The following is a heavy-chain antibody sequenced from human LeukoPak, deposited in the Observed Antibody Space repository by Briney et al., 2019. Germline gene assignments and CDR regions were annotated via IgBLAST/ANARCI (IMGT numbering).Heavy chain of an antibody. J-gene: IGHJ5*02. CDR2: INHSGST. V-gene: IGHV4-34*01. Sequence: SETLSLTCAVYGGSFSGYYWSWIRQPPGKGLEWIGEINHSGSTNYNPSLKSRVTISVDTSKNQFSLKLSSVTAADTAVYYCARTSLVVVTAVAQQERYNWFDPWGQGTLVTVSS. CDR3: ARTSLVVVTAVAQQERYNWFDP. D-gene: IGHD2-21*02. CDR1: GGSFSGYY.